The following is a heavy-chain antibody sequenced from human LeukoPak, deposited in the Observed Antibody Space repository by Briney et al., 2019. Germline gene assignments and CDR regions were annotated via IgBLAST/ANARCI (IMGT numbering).Heavy chain of an antibody. CDR1: GCSFSSFF. J-gene: IGHJ4*02. V-gene: IGHV3-7*01. CDR3: VRDLGHSRHYFEY. D-gene: IGHD7-27*01. CDR2: ISQDESET. Sequence: GGSLRLSCAASGCSFSSFFLNWVRLTPGRELEWVACISQDESETFYMDSVRGRFTISRDNTKKSLYLQMNSLSAEDTAVYFCVRDLGHSRHYFEYWGQGALVTVSS.